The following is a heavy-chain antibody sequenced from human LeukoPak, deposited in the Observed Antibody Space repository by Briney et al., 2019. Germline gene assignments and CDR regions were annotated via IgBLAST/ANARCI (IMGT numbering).Heavy chain of an antibody. Sequence: GGSLRLSCAASGFTFSRYAMYWVRQAPGKGLEWVAVISYDGSNKYYADSVKGRFSISRDNSQNTLYLQMNSLRAEDTAVYYCASDYPDSGSSYIDYWGQGTLVTVSS. D-gene: IGHD3-10*01. V-gene: IGHV3-30*01. CDR1: GFTFSRYA. J-gene: IGHJ4*02. CDR3: ASDYPDSGSSYIDY. CDR2: ISYDGSNK.